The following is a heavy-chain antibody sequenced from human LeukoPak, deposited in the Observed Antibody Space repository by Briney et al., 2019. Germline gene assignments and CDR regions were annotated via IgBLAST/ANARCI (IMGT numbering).Heavy chain of an antibody. J-gene: IGHJ3*02. Sequence: SETLSLTCTVSSGSISSSSYYWGWIRQPPGKGLEWIGSIYYSGSTYYNPSLKSRVTISVDTSKNQLSLKLSSVTAADTAVYYCARGRRAARQPDAFDIWGQGTMVTVSS. CDR3: ARGRRAARQPDAFDI. D-gene: IGHD6-6*01. CDR1: SGSISSSSYY. CDR2: IYYSGST. V-gene: IGHV4-39*01.